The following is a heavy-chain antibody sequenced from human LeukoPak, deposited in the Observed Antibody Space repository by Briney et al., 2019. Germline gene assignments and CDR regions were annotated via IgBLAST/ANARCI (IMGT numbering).Heavy chain of an antibody. CDR2: IYHSGST. D-gene: IGHD3-9*01. CDR1: GCSISTGYY. J-gene: IGHJ3*02. V-gene: IGHV4-38-2*02. CDR3: ARTYFPRGAFDI. Sequence: SETLFLTCTVSGCSISTGYYWGWIRQPPGKGLEWIGSIYHSGSTYYNPSLQSRVTMSVDTSKNQFSLKLSSVTAADTAIYYCARTYFPRGAFDIWGLGTMVTVSS.